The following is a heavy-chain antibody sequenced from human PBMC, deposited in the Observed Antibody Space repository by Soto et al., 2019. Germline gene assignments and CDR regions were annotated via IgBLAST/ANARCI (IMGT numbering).Heavy chain of an antibody. J-gene: IGHJ3*02. CDR1: GGSISSSSYY. V-gene: IGHV4-39*01. D-gene: IGHD3-22*01. Sequence: SETLSLTCTVSGGSISSSSYYWGWIRQPPGKGLEWIGSIYYSGSTYYNPSLKSRVTISVDTSKNQFSLKLSSVTAADTAVYYCARPKDSSGYYYGGAFDIWGQGTMVTV. CDR2: IYYSGST. CDR3: ARPKDSSGYYYGGAFDI.